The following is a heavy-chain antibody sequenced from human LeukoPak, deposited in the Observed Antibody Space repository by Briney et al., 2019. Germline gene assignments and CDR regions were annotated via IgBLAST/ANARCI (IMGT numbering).Heavy chain of an antibody. V-gene: IGHV3-7*01. CDR2: ISPDGSDK. CDR1: GFSFSNYW. CDR3: AILTPARSLDY. Sequence: GGSLRLSCVASGFSFSNYWMSWVRQAPGKGLEWVANISPDGSDKNYAESVTGRFAISRDNAKNSLFLQMNSLRAEDTAVYYCAILTPARSLDYWGQGTLVTVSS. D-gene: IGHD2-15*01. J-gene: IGHJ4*02.